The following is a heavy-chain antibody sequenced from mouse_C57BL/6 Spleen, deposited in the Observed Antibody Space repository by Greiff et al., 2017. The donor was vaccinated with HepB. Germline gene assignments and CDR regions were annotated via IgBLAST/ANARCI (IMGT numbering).Heavy chain of an antibody. CDR2: ISYDGSN. CDR1: GYSITSGYY. Sequence: VQLKQSGPGLVKPSQSLSLTCSVTGYSITSGYYWNWIRQFPGNKLEWMGYISYDGSNNYNPSLKNRISITRDTSKNQFFLKLNSVTTEDTATYYCARGSNYDDWGQGTLVTVSA. V-gene: IGHV3-6*01. CDR3: ARGSNYDD. D-gene: IGHD2-5*01. J-gene: IGHJ3*01.